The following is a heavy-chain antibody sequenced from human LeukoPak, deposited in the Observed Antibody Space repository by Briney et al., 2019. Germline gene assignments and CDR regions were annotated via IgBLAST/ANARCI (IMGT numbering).Heavy chain of an antibody. V-gene: IGHV3-9*01. CDR2: ISWNSCII. J-gene: IGHJ5*02. CDR1: GFTFDDYG. Sequence: PGGSLRLSCAASGFTFDDYGMQWVRQAPGKGLGWVAGISWNSCIIGYAHSVQGRFPISRDNAKNSLYLQMNSLRAEDTAVYFCAKGWEFRVVIPAAVSWGQGTLVTVSS. D-gene: IGHD3-3*01. CDR3: AKGWEFRVVIPAAVS.